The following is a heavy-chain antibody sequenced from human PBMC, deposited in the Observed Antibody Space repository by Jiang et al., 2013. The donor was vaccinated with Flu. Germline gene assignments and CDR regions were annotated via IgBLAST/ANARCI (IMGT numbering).Heavy chain of an antibody. CDR3: ARGGYCSSTSCYPSLYYYYGMDV. V-gene: IGHV3-21*01. J-gene: IGHJ6*02. CDR2: ISSSSSYI. D-gene: IGHD2-2*01. Sequence: SSYSMNWVRPGVQGRGVEWVSSISSSSSYIYYADSVKGRFTISRDNAKNSLYLQMNSLRAEDTAVYYCARGGYCSSTSCYPSLYYYYGMDVWGQGTTVTVSS. CDR1: SSYS.